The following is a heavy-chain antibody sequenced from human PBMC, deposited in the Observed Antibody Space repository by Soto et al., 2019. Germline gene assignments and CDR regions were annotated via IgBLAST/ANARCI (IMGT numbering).Heavy chain of an antibody. D-gene: IGHD3-16*02. J-gene: IGHJ4*02. CDR3: AKPLYDYIWGSYRGFDY. CDR2: ISGSGGST. Sequence: VQLLESGGGLVQPGGSLRLSCAASGFTFSSYAMSWVRQAPGKGLEWVSAISGSGGSTYYADSVKGRFTISRDNSKNTLYLQMNSLRAEDTAVYYCAKPLYDYIWGSYRGFDYWGQGTLVTVSS. CDR1: GFTFSSYA. V-gene: IGHV3-23*01.